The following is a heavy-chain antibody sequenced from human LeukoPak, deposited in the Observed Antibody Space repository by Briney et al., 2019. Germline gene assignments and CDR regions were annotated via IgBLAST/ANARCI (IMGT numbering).Heavy chain of an antibody. D-gene: IGHD5-24*01. V-gene: IGHV1-2*02. J-gene: IGHJ3*02. CDR2: INPNSGGT. CDR3: ARDGWLQLHAFDI. CDR1: GYTLTGYY. Sequence: GASVKVSCKASGYTLTGYYMHWVRQAPGQGLEWMGWINPNSGGTNYAQKFQGRVTMTRDTSISTAYMELSRLRSDDTAVYYCARDGWLQLHAFDIWGQGTMVTVSS.